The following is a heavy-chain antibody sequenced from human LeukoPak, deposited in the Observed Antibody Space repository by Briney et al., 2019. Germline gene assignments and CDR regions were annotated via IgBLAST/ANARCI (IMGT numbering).Heavy chain of an antibody. J-gene: IGHJ5*02. Sequence: GGSLRLSCAASGFTFDDYGMSWVRQAPGKGLEWVAFIRYDGSNKYYVDPVKGRFTISRDNSKNTLYLQMNSLRAEDTAVYYCAKDLAAATNYFDPWGQGTLVTVSS. CDR1: GFTFDDYG. CDR3: AKDLAAATNYFDP. CDR2: IRYDGSNK. V-gene: IGHV3-30*02. D-gene: IGHD6-13*01.